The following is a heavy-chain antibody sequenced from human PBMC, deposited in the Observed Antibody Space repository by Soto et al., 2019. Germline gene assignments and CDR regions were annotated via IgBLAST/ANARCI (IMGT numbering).Heavy chain of an antibody. CDR3: ARSLYGSGSYFDQ. Sequence: QVQLEQSGAEVKKPGASVKVSCKATGYVFMAYYMHWVRQAPGQGPEWMGRINPSGGKTNYAEKFQGRVTMTSDTSTTTFYMELISPRSEDTAVYYCARSLYGSGSYFDQCGQGTLVTVSS. J-gene: IGHJ4*02. D-gene: IGHD3-10*01. CDR1: GYVFMAYY. CDR2: INPSGGKT. V-gene: IGHV1-46*01.